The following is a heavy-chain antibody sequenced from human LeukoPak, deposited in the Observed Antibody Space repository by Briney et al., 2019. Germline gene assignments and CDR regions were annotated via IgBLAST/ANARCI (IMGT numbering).Heavy chain of an antibody. CDR1: GFTFSDYY. D-gene: IGHD3-3*01. CDR2: ISSSDSTI. Sequence: GGSLRLSCAASGFTFSDYYMSWIRQAPGKGLEWVSYISSSDSTIYYADSVKGRFTISRDNAKNSLYLQMNSLRAEDTAVYYCARTLYDFWSGYHDYWGQGTLVTVSS. CDR3: ARTLYDFWSGYHDY. V-gene: IGHV3-11*01. J-gene: IGHJ4*02.